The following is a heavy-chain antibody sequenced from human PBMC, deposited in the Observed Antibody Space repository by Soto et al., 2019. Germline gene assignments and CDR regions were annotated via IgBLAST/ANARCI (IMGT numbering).Heavy chain of an antibody. CDR3: ARRLPNYRSFDS. V-gene: IGHV3-74*01. D-gene: IGHD4-4*01. J-gene: IGHJ4*02. Sequence: EVQLVESGGGLVQPGESLRLSCAASGFTFSSYWMHWIRQAPGKGLVWVSRVSSDGSSTVYATSVKGRLTISRDNAKNTLYLQMNRLSDEDTAVYYCARRLPNYRSFDSWGQGTLVTVSS. CDR1: GFTFSSYW. CDR2: VSSDGSST.